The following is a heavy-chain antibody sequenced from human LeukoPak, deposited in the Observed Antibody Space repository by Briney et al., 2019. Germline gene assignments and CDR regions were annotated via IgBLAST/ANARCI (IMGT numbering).Heavy chain of an antibody. CDR3: AREGREYYDFWSGYSHFDY. CDR2: ISYSGST. D-gene: IGHD3-3*01. J-gene: IGHJ4*02. V-gene: IGHV4-59*12. Sequence: SETLSLTCTVSGVSISTYSWSWIRQPPGKGLEWIGYISYSGSTSYNPSLRSRVTISVDTSKNQFSLKLSSVTAADTAVYYCAREGREYYDFWSGYSHFDYWGQGTLVTVSS. CDR1: GVSISTYS.